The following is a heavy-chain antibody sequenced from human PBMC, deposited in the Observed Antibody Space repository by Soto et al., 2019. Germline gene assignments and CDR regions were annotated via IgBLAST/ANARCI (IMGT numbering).Heavy chain of an antibody. D-gene: IGHD3-3*01. CDR3: AGTFEAEFVFWSGHNSWFEH. Sequence: ASVKVSCKASGYTFTSYGISWVRQVTGQGLEWMGWISAYNGNTNYAQKLQGRVTMTTDTSTSTAYMELRRLKADVSVVYYRAGTFEAEFVFWSGHNSWFEHLGQGTLVDVSS. J-gene: IGHJ5*01. V-gene: IGHV1-18*01. CDR1: GYTFTSYG. CDR2: ISAYNGNT.